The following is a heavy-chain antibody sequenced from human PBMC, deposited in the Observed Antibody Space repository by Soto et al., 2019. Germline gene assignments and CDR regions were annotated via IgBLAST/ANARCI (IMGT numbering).Heavy chain of an antibody. CDR2: ISGSGGST. J-gene: IGHJ3*02. Sequence: GGSLRLSCAASGFTFSSYAMSWVRQAPGKGLEWVPAISGSGGSTYYADSVKGRFTISRDNSKNTLYLQMNSLRAEDTAVYYCATRYDYVWGSYRHDAFDIWGQGTMVTVSS. V-gene: IGHV3-23*01. CDR1: GFTFSSYA. CDR3: ATRYDYVWGSYRHDAFDI. D-gene: IGHD3-16*02.